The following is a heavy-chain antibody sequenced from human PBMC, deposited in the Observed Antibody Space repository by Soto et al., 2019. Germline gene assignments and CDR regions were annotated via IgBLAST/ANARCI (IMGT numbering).Heavy chain of an antibody. J-gene: IGHJ6*02. CDR2: ISTLNGNT. V-gene: IGHV1-18*01. D-gene: IGHD5-18*01. CDR1: GYDYVTYA. CDR3: ARRVQVWLPDYYGMDV. Sequence: QAQLVQSGAEVKKPGASVNVSCKASGYDYVTYAITWVRQRRGQGLEWMGWISTLNGNTNYAQNFQGRVTMTTDTSTRIVHLELRSLRSDDTAVYYCARRVQVWLPDYYGMDVWGQGTTVTVSS.